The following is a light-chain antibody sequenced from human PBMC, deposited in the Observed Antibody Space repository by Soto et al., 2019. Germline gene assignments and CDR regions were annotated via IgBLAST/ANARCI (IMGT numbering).Light chain of an antibody. CDR1: SSDIGAYNY. V-gene: IGLV2-14*01. J-gene: IGLJ2*01. CDR3: SSYSTTTARVV. CDR2: DVN. Sequence: QSALTQPASVSGSPGQSITISCAGTSSDIGAYNYVSWYQQHPGEAPKLIIYDVNSRPSGVSHRFSGSKSGNTASLTIFGLQTEDEADYYCSSYSTTTARVVFGGGTKLTVL.